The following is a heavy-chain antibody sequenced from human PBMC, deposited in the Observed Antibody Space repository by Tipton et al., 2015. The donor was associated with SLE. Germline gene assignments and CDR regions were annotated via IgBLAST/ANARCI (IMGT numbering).Heavy chain of an antibody. D-gene: IGHD3-3*01. CDR1: GGSISSYY. CDR2: VYYSGST. Sequence: TLSLTCTVSGGSISSYYWSWIRQPPGKGLEWIGYVYYSGSTNYNPSLKSRVTISVDTSKNQFSLKLSSVTAADTAVYYCARRLGGGMDVWGQGTTVTVSS. J-gene: IGHJ6*02. V-gene: IGHV4-59*01. CDR3: ARRLGGGMDV.